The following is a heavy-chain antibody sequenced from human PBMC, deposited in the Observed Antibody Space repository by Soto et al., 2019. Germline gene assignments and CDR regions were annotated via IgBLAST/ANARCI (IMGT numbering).Heavy chain of an antibody. D-gene: IGHD6-19*01. Sequence: ASVKVSCKASGYTFTSCYMHWVRQAPGQGLEWMGIINPSGGSTSYAQKFQGRVTMTRDTSTSTVYMELSSLRSEDTAVYYCARVGIAVAGFHLWFDSWGQGILVTVS. CDR2: INPSGGST. J-gene: IGHJ5*01. CDR1: GYTFTSCY. CDR3: ARVGIAVAGFHLWFDS. V-gene: IGHV1-46*01.